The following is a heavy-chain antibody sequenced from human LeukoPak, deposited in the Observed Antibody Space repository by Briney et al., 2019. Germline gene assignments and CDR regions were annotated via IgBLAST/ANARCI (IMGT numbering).Heavy chain of an antibody. CDR3: ARAAGGRITMVRGGIGDYFDY. CDR1: GGTFSSYA. V-gene: IGHV1-69*05. Sequence: GSSVKVSCKASGGTFSSYAISWVRQAPGQGLEWMGGIIPIFGTANYAQKFQGRVTITTDESTSTAYMELSSLRSEDTAVYYCARAAGGRITMVRGGIGDYFDYWGQGTLVTVSS. CDR2: IIPIFGTA. D-gene: IGHD3-10*01. J-gene: IGHJ4*02.